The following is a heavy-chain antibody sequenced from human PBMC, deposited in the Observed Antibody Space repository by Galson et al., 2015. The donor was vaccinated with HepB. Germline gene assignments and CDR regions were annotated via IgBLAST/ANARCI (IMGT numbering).Heavy chain of an antibody. Sequence: SVKVSCKASGYTFTSYYMHWVRQAPGQGLEWMGIINPSGGSTSYAQKFQGRVTMTRDTSTSTVYMELSSLRSEDTAVYYCARAFIHGSGIHGMDVWGQGTTVTVSS. J-gene: IGHJ6*02. D-gene: IGHD3-10*01. CDR2: INPSGGST. CDR1: GYTFTSYY. CDR3: ARAFIHGSGIHGMDV. V-gene: IGHV1-46*01.